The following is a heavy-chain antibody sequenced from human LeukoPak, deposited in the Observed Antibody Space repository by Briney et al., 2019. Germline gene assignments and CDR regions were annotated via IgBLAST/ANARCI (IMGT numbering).Heavy chain of an antibody. CDR1: GVSITSDY. D-gene: IGHD4-17*01. Sequence: SETLSLTCTVSGVSITSDYWSWIRQPPGKGLEFLAYISYTETTNYNPSLKSRATISIDTSKNQFSLILNSVTAADTAVYYCASLDPDIDYGDYAFDYWGQGTLVTVSS. J-gene: IGHJ4*02. CDR3: ASLDPDIDYGDYAFDY. CDR2: ISYTETT. V-gene: IGHV4-59*01.